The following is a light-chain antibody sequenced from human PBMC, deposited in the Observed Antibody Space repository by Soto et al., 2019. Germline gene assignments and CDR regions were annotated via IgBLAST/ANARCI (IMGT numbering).Light chain of an antibody. Sequence: EIMMTQSPATLSVSPGERATLSCKASQSVSRNLAWYQQKPGQAPRLLIYGASTRATGIPARFSGSGSGTEFTLTISSLQSEDFAVYYCQQYAGSSTFGQGTKVDIK. CDR2: GAS. CDR3: QQYAGSST. V-gene: IGKV3-15*01. CDR1: QSVSRN. J-gene: IGKJ1*01.